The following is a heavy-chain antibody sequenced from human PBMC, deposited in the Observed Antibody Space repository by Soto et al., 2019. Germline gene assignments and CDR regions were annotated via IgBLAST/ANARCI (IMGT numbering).Heavy chain of an antibody. V-gene: IGHV3-74*01. D-gene: IGHD3-10*01. CDR2: INSDGSST. CDR1: GFTFSSYW. Sequence: GESLKISCAASGFTFSSYWMHWVRQAPGKGLVWVSRINSDGSSTSYADSVKGRFTISRDNAKNTLYLQMNSLRAEDTAVYYCARAKAGNDAFDIWGQGTMVTVSS. CDR3: ARAKAGNDAFDI. J-gene: IGHJ3*02.